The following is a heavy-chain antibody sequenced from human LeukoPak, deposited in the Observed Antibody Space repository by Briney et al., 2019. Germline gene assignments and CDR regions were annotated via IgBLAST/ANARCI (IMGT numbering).Heavy chain of an antibody. V-gene: IGHV3-23*01. CDR3: AKAGGLAMEYFQH. J-gene: IGHJ1*01. Sequence: GGSLRLSCAASGFSFSSYAMTWVRQAPGQGLEWVSGISAGGTRYDADSVRGRFTISRDSSKNTLYLHMSSPRAEDTALHYCAKAGGLAMEYFQHWGQGTLVTVSS. CDR2: ISAGGTR. CDR1: GFSFSSYA. D-gene: IGHD6-19*01.